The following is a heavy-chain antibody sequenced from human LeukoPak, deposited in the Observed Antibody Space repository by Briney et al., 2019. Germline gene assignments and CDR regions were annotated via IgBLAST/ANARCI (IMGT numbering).Heavy chain of an antibody. D-gene: IGHD2-2*01. J-gene: IGHJ4*02. CDR1: GFTFDDYA. CDR3: ARGLGYCSSTSCFLFDY. Sequence: GRSLRLSCAASGFTFDDYAMHWVRHAPGKGLEWVSGISWNSGSIGYADSVKGRFTISRDNAKNSLYLQMNSLRADDTAVYYCARGLGYCSSTSCFLFDYWGQGTLVTVSS. CDR2: ISWNSGSI. V-gene: IGHV3-9*01.